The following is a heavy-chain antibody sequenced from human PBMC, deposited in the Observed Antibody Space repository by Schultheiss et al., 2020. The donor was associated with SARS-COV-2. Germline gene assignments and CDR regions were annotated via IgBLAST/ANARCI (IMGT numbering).Heavy chain of an antibody. V-gene: IGHV1-2*06. Sequence: ASVKVSCKASGYRFTDYWINWVRQAPGQGLEWMGRINPSSGDTNYAQKFQDRVTMATDTSINTAYMELRSLRSDDTAVYYCARVNWGPEGAFDIWGQGTMVTVSS. CDR2: INPSSGDT. CDR3: ARVNWGPEGAFDI. CDR1: GYRFTDYW. J-gene: IGHJ3*02. D-gene: IGHD7-27*01.